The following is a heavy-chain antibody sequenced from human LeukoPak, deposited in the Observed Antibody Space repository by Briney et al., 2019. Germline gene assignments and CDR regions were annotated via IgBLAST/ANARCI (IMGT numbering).Heavy chain of an antibody. V-gene: IGHV1-18*01. CDR2: ISAYNGNT. CDR3: ARDTPLGIAAAGNFDY. CDR1: GYTFTSYG. J-gene: IGHJ4*02. Sequence: ASVKVSCKASGYTFTSYGISWVRQAPGQGLEWMGWISAYNGNTNYAQKLQGRVTMTTDTSTSTAYMELRSLRSDDPAVYYCARDTPLGIAAAGNFDYWGQGTPVTVSS. D-gene: IGHD6-13*01.